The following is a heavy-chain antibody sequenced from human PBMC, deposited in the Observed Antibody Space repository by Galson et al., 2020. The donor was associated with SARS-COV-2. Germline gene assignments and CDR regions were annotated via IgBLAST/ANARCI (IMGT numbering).Heavy chain of an antibody. D-gene: IGHD6-13*01. CDR1: GGSVSSGSYY. V-gene: IGHV4-61*01. J-gene: IGHJ5*02. CDR2: IYYSGST. Sequence: SETLSLTCTVSGGSVSSGSYYWSWIRQPPGKGLEWIGYIYYSGSTNYNPSLKSRVTISVDTSKNQFSLKLSSVTAADTAVYYCARELAAAGTFRWFDPWGQGTLVTVSS. CDR3: ARELAAAGTFRWFDP.